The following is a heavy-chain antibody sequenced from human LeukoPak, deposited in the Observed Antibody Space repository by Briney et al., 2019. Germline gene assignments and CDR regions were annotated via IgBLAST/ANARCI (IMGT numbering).Heavy chain of an antibody. Sequence: ASVKVPCKASGYTFTNLYMHWVRQAPGQGLEWMGFIKSNTGGTVYAQKFQGRVTMTRDTSISTAYMELSRLTSGDTAVYFCARHNYDFDFDYWGQGTLVTVSS. CDR2: IKSNTGGT. V-gene: IGHV1-2*02. CDR1: GYTFTNLY. J-gene: IGHJ4*02. CDR3: ARHNYDFDFDY. D-gene: IGHD4-11*01.